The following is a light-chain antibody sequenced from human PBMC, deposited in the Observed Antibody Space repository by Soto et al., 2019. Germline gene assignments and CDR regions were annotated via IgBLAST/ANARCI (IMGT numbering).Light chain of an antibody. Sequence: IQITPAPSTLSASVGDRITITFRASQSISSWLAWYQQKPGKAPKLLIYDASSLESGVPSRFSGSGSGTDFTLTISSLQPEDFATYYCQQSFVTPRTFGQGTKVDIK. V-gene: IGKV1-5*01. CDR1: QSISSW. CDR3: QQSFVTPRT. CDR2: DAS. J-gene: IGKJ1*01.